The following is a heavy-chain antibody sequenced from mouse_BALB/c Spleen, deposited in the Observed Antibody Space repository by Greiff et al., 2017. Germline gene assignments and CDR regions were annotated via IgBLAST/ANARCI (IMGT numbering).Heavy chain of an antibody. J-gene: IGHJ3*01. D-gene: IGHD2-1*01. Sequence: QVQLQQSGAELLKPGASVKISCKATGSTFSSYWLEWVKQRPGHGLEWIGEILPGSGSTNYNEKFKGKATFTADTSSNTAYMQLSSLTSEDSAVYYCARSGDGTGGFAYWGQGTLVTVSA. CDR2: ILPGSGST. V-gene: IGHV1-9*01. CDR3: ARSGDGTGGFAY. CDR1: GSTFSSYW.